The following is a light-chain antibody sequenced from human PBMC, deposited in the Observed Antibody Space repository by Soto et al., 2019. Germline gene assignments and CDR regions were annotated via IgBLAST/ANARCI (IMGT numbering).Light chain of an antibody. CDR1: QSVSSN. J-gene: IGKJ5*01. Sequence: IVMTQSPATLSVSPGDRATLSCRASQSVSSNLAWYQQKPGQAPRLPIYGASNRATGIQARFSGSGTGQGFTLTISSLQSEDFGVYYCKQYNNWHAWIAFGQGTRLEIK. V-gene: IGKV3-15*01. CDR3: KQYNNWHAWIA. CDR2: GAS.